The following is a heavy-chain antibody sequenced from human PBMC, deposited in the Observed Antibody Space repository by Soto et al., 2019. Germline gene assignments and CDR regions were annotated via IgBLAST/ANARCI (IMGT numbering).Heavy chain of an antibody. J-gene: IGHJ4*02. CDR2: ITSSGSLI. V-gene: IGHV3-48*03. CDR1: GFTFSGYG. D-gene: IGHD4-17*01. Sequence: VPLVESGGGSVQPGGSLRLSCAASGFTFSGYGLNWVRQAPGKGLEWISYITSSGSLIYYADSLKGRFTISRDNVKNSLFLQMNSLRAEDTAVYYCATTVTTVDYWGQGTLVTVSS. CDR3: ATTVTTVDY.